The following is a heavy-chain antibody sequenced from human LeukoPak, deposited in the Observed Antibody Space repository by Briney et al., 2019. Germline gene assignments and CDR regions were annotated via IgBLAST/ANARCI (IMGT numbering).Heavy chain of an antibody. Sequence: SETLSLTCAVYGESFRGFYWTWIRQPPGKGLEWIWEISHSGSSNYNPSLKSRVTVSIDASKNQFSLKMTSVTAADTAVYYCARHQGVVDLWGRGSLVTVSS. CDR3: ARHQGVVDL. CDR2: ISHSGSS. V-gene: IGHV4-34*01. J-gene: IGHJ2*01. CDR1: GESFRGFY. D-gene: IGHD3-3*01.